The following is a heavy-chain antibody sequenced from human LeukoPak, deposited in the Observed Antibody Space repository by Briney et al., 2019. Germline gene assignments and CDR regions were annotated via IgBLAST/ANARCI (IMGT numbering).Heavy chain of an antibody. J-gene: IGHJ4*02. D-gene: IGHD3-22*01. CDR2: IYYSGST. CDR3: ARARGDYDSSGYPSGYYFDY. CDR1: GGSISSGGYY. V-gene: IGHV4-31*03. Sequence: PSQTLSLTCTVSGGSISSGGYYWSWIRQHPGKGLEWIGYIYYSGSTYYNPSLKSRVTISVDTSKNQFSLKLSSVTAADTAVYYCARARGDYDSSGYPSGYYFDYWGPGTLVTVSS.